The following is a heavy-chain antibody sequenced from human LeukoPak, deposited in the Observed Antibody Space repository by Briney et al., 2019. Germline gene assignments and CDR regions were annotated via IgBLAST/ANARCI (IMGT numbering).Heavy chain of an antibody. V-gene: IGHV4-4*07. CDR1: GGSISSYY. CDR2: IYASGST. CDR3: ARLNSGWPLDY. J-gene: IGHJ4*02. Sequence: SETLSLTCTVSGGSISSYYWNWIRQPAGKGLEWIGRIYASGSTNCNPSLKSRVTMSVDTSKNQFSLKLSSVTAADTAVYYCARLNSGWPLDYWGQGPLVTVSS. D-gene: IGHD5-12*01.